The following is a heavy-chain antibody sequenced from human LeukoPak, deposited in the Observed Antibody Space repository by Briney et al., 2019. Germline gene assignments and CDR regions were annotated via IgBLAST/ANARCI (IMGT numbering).Heavy chain of an antibody. J-gene: IGHJ6*02. D-gene: IGHD1-26*01. CDR2: ISYDGSHK. CDR3: AKEWPWENFYYGMNV. V-gene: IGHV3-30*18. Sequence: PGGSLRLSCAASGFTFSSYGMHWVRQAPGKGLEWVAFISYDGSHKYYADSVKGRFTISRDNSKHTLYLQMSSLRAEDTALYYCAKEWPWENFYYGMNVWGQGTTVTVSS. CDR1: GFTFSSYG.